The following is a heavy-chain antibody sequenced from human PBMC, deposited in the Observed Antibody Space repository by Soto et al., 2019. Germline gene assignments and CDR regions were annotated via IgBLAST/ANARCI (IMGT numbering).Heavy chain of an antibody. Sequence: QVQLVQSGAEVKRPGASVKVSCKASGYVFTNYALHWVRXAXXQXXXXXGWIDTGNGNTKYSQKFQGRVIITRDTVANTAGLELSSLTSDDXAVXXXXXXXXXXXXGXXXXXXXXFGYWGQGTLVTVSS. V-gene: IGHV1-3*04. CDR3: XXXXXXXXXGXXXXXXXXFGY. J-gene: IGHJ4*02. CDR2: IDTGNGNT. CDR1: GYVFTNYA.